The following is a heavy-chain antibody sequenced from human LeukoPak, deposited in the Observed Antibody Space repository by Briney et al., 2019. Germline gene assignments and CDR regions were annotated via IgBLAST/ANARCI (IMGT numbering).Heavy chain of an antibody. V-gene: IGHV3-21*01. J-gene: IGHJ5*02. D-gene: IGHD3-3*01. CDR1: GFTFSSYS. CDR2: ISSSSSYI. CDR3: ASTKEEYDFWSGYYFS. Sequence: GGSLRLSCAASGFTFSSYSMNWVRQAPGKGLEWVSSISSSSSYIYYADSVKGRFTISRDNAKNSLYLQMNSLRAEDTAVYYCASTKEEYDFWSGYYFSWGQGTLVTVSS.